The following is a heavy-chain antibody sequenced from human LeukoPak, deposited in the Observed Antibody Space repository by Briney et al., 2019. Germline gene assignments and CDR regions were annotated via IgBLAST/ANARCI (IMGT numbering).Heavy chain of an antibody. CDR2: FSHTGGT. J-gene: IGHJ4*02. CDR1: NGSFSGYF. D-gene: IGHD1-26*01. CDR3: ARLGSYHDF. V-gene: IGHV4-34*01. Sequence: SETLSLTCAVYNGSFSGYFWTWIRQPPGRGLEWIGEFSHTGGTNFNPSLKSRVSISVDTSKKEVSLNLTSVTAADTAVYFCARLGSYHDFWGQGALVTVSS.